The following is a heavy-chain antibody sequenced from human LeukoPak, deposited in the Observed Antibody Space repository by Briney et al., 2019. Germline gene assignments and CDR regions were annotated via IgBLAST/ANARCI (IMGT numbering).Heavy chain of an antibody. Sequence: GASVKVSCKASGYTFTTYGISWVRQAPGQGLEWMGWISAYNGNTNYALKLQGRVTLTTDTSTSTAYMELTSLTSDDAAVYYCATDTYYSDTGGYPGDYWGQGTLVAVSS. J-gene: IGHJ4*02. CDR1: GYTFTTYG. V-gene: IGHV1-18*01. CDR2: ISAYNGNT. D-gene: IGHD3-22*01. CDR3: ATDTYYSDTGGYPGDY.